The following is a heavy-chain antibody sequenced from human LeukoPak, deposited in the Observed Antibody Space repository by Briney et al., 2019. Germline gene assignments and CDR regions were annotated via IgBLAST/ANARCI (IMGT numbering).Heavy chain of an antibody. CDR1: GGSFSGYY. V-gene: IGHV4-34*01. J-gene: IGHJ4*02. Sequence: SETLSLTCAVYGGSFSGYYWSWIRQPPGKGLEWIGEINHSGSTNYNPSLKGRVTISVDTSKNQFSLKLSSVTAADTAVYYCASSPAVLGDYWGQGTLVTVSS. D-gene: IGHD3-3*02. CDR3: ASSPAVLGDY. CDR2: INHSGST.